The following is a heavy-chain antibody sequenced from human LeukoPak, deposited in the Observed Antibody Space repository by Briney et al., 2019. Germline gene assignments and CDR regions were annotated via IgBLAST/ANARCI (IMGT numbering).Heavy chain of an antibody. Sequence: GGSLRLSCAASGFTFSSYGMHWVRQAPGKGLEWVAFIRYDGSNKYYADSVKGRFTLSRDNSKNTLYLQMNSLRAEDTAVYYCAKDAAVVVPAAMGYMDVWGKGTTVTVSS. D-gene: IGHD2-2*01. CDR3: AKDAAVVVPAAMGYMDV. CDR2: IRYDGSNK. CDR1: GFTFSSYG. J-gene: IGHJ6*03. V-gene: IGHV3-30*02.